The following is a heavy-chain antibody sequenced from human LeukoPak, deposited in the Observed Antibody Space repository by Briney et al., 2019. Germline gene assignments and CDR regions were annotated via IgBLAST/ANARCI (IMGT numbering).Heavy chain of an antibody. CDR2: ISGSGGST. Sequence: GGSLRLSCAASGFTFSSYAMSWVRQAPGKGLEWVSAISGSGGSTYYADSVKGRFTISRDNSKNTLYLQMNSLRAEDTAVYYCAKDLESDYDSSWYVSGFDPWGQGTLVTVSS. V-gene: IGHV3-23*01. CDR1: GFTFSSYA. D-gene: IGHD6-13*01. CDR3: AKDLESDYDSSWYVSGFDP. J-gene: IGHJ5*02.